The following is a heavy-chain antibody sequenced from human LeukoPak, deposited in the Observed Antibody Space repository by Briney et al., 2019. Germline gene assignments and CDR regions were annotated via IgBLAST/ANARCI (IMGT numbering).Heavy chain of an antibody. D-gene: IGHD6-19*01. Sequence: SETLSLTCTVSGGSISSGSYYWSWIRQPAGKGLEWIGRIYTSGSTNYNPSLKSRVTISVDTSKNQFSPKLSSVTAADTAVYYCARRGLAGTDYYYYMDVWGKGTTVTVSS. V-gene: IGHV4-61*02. CDR2: IYTSGST. CDR3: ARRGLAGTDYYYYMDV. J-gene: IGHJ6*03. CDR1: GGSISSGSYY.